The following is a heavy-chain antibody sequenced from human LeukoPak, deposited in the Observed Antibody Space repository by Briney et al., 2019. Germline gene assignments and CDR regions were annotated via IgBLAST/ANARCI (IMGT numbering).Heavy chain of an antibody. CDR1: GFTLSDHH. CDR2: ISTISHYI. CDR3: ARSGGPGTYHQLRYNWFDP. J-gene: IGHJ5*02. Sequence: GGSLRLSCAASGFTLSDHHMNWVRQAPGKGLGWLSSISTISHYIYYAGAVRGRFTISRDKAKNSLYLQMNSLRGEDTAVYYCARSGGPGTYHQLRYNWFDPWGQGTLVTVSS. D-gene: IGHD3-10*01. V-gene: IGHV3-21*01.